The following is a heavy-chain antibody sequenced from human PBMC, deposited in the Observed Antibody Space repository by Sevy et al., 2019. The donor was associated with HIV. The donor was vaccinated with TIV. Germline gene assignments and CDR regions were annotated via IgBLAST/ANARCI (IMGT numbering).Heavy chain of an antibody. V-gene: IGHV3-21*01. CDR1: GFSFQYS. D-gene: IGHD3-22*01. J-gene: IGHJ3*02. CDR3: ARDRRELSYDSSGYSDAFDI. CDR2: ISSSSNYI. Sequence: GGSLRLSCRVSGFSFQYSMNWVRQAPGKGLEWVSSISSSSNYIYYADSLKGRFTVSRDKAKNSGYLQMNSLRAEDTAVYYCARDRRELSYDSSGYSDAFDIWGQGTLVTVSS.